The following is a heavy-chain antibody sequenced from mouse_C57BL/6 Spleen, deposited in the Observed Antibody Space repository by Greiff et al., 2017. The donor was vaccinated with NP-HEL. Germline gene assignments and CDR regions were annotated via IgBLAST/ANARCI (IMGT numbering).Heavy chain of an antibody. CDR3: TDYYGSSYPYYAMDY. CDR2: IRLKSDNYAT. Sequence: EVKLMESGGGLVQPGGSMKLSCVASGFTFSNYWMNWVRQSPEKGLEWVAQIRLKSDNYATHYAESVKGRFTISRDDSKSSVYLQMNNLRAEDTGIYYCTDYYGSSYPYYAMDYWGQGTSVTVSS. D-gene: IGHD1-1*01. J-gene: IGHJ4*01. CDR1: GFTFSNYW. V-gene: IGHV6-3*01.